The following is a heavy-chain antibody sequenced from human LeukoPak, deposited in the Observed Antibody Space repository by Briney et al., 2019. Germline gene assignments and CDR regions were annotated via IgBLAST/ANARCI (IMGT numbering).Heavy chain of an antibody. CDR1: GYTFTGYY. CDR3: ARGIDYGDYVRDFDY. Sequence: GASVKVSCKASGYTFTGYYMHWVRQAPGQGLEWMGWINPNSGGTNYAQKFQGRVTMTRDTSISTAYMELSRLRSDDTAVYYCARGIDYGDYVRDFDYWGQGTLVTVSS. D-gene: IGHD4-17*01. V-gene: IGHV1-2*02. J-gene: IGHJ4*02. CDR2: INPNSGGT.